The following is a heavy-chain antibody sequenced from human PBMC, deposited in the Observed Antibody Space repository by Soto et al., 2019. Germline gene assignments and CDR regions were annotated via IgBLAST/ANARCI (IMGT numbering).Heavy chain of an antibody. Sequence: SEKVSCKASGGTVSSYAISWVRPAPGQGLEWMEGIIPIFGTANYAQKFQGRVTITADESTTTAYMELSSLRSEDTAVYYCARTYSSGWQGGSYFDYWGQGTLVTVSS. CDR3: ARTYSSGWQGGSYFDY. J-gene: IGHJ4*02. CDR1: GGTVSSYA. V-gene: IGHV1-69*13. D-gene: IGHD6-19*01. CDR2: IIPIFGTA.